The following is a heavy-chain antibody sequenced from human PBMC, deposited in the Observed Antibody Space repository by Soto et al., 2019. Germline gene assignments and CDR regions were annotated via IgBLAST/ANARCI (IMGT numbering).Heavy chain of an antibody. J-gene: IGHJ6*02. V-gene: IGHV3-7*03. CDR2: IKQDGSEK. CDR3: ARDRVDTAMVRRVGYYSYGMDV. Sequence: GGSLRLSCAASGFTFSSYWMSWVRQAPGKGRGWVANIKQDGSEKYYVDSVKGRFTISRDNAKNSLYLQMNSLRAEDTAVYYCARDRVDTAMVRRVGYYSYGMDVWGQGTTVTVSS. CDR1: GFTFSSYW. D-gene: IGHD5-18*01.